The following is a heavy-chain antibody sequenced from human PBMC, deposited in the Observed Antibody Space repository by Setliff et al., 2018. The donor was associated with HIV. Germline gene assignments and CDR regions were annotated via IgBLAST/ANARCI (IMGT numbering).Heavy chain of an antibody. CDR1: GFTFSYYS. V-gene: IGHV3-23*01. CDR3: AKGGSSSWYMFDY. D-gene: IGHD6-13*01. Sequence: GGSLRLSCAASGFTFSYYSMNWVRQAPGKGLEWVSGISASGGNTYHADSVKGRFTISRDNSKNTLYLQMNSLRAEDTAVYYCAKGGSSSWYMFDYWGQGTLVTVSS. J-gene: IGHJ4*02. CDR2: ISASGGNT.